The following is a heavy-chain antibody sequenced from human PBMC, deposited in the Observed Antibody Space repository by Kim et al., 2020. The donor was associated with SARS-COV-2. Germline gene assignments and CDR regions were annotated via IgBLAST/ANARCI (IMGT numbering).Heavy chain of an antibody. J-gene: IGHJ4*02. V-gene: IGHV4-39*02. D-gene: IGHD4-17*01. Sequence: SETLCLTCTVSGVSISNSLSYWAWIRQPSGKGLEWLGSIFRDGTNNHNSSHRSRATISIDTSNNHCSLVLTSSTAEDTAVYYCTGLTAYVDFYYWGPG. CDR2: IFRDGTN. CDR1: GVSISNSLSY. CDR3: TGLTAYVDFYY.